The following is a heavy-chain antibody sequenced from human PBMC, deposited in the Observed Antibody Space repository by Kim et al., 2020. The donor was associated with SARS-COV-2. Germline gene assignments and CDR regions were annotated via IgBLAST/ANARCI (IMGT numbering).Heavy chain of an antibody. D-gene: IGHD6-6*01. CDR2: INHSGST. Sequence: SETLSLTCAVYGGSFSGYYWSWIRQPPGKGLEWIGEINHSGSTNYNPSLKSRVTISVDTSKNQFSLKLSSVTAADTAVYYCARVTHFIAARPDYYGMDVWGQGTTVTVSS. CDR1: GGSFSGYY. CDR3: ARVTHFIAARPDYYGMDV. V-gene: IGHV4-34*01. J-gene: IGHJ6*02.